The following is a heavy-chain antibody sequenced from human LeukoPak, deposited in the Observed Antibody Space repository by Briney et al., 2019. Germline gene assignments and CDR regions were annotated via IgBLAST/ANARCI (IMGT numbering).Heavy chain of an antibody. J-gene: IGHJ6*02. D-gene: IGHD6-6*01. Sequence: GRSLRLSCAASGFTFSNYGMHWVRQAPGKGLEWVAVISYDGSTQYYADSVKGRFTISRDNSKNTLYLQMSSLRTEDTAVYYCAKDYSSSQHHDGLDVWGQGTTVTVSS. CDR2: ISYDGSTQ. CDR1: GFTFSNYG. CDR3: AKDYSSSQHHDGLDV. V-gene: IGHV3-30*18.